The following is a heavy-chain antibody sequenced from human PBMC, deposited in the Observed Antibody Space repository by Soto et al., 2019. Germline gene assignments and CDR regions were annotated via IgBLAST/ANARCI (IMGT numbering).Heavy chain of an antibody. V-gene: IGHV4-59*02. D-gene: IGHD2-15*01. Sequence: PSETLSLTCTVSGGSVSSYYWSWIRQPPGKGLEWIGYIYYSGSTDYDPSLKSRVTISVDTSKNQFFLKLSSVTAADTAVYYCAAAPRYWGKGTLVTVSS. J-gene: IGHJ4*02. CDR1: GGSVSSYY. CDR3: AAAPRY. CDR2: IYYSGST.